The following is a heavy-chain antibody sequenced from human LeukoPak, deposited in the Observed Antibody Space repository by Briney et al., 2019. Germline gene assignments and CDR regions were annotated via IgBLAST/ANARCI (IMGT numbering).Heavy chain of an antibody. J-gene: IGHJ6*03. Sequence: GGSLRLSCAASGFPFTYAWMSWVRQAPGKGLEWVGRIKSKTDGGTTDYAAAVKGRFTISRDDSKNTMFLQMNSLKIEDTAVYYCTRAAQWYSGAFFDYHQYMDVWGKGTTVTVSS. D-gene: IGHD6-25*01. V-gene: IGHV3-15*01. CDR1: GFPFTYAW. CDR2: IKSKTDGGTT. CDR3: TRAAQWYSGAFFDYHQYMDV.